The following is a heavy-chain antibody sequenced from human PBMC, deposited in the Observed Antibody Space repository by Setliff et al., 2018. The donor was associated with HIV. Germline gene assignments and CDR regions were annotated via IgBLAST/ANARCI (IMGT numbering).Heavy chain of an antibody. CDR2: IYYSGST. D-gene: IGHD3-22*01. J-gene: IGHJ1*01. CDR1: GGSISNHY. CDR3: ASTYYYDSLHFHH. Sequence: PSETLSLTCSVSGGSISNHYWSWIRQPPGKGLEWIGYIYYSGSTNYNPSLKSRVTMSVDTSKNQFSLKLRSVTAADTAVYYCASTYYYDSLHFHHWGQGTLVTVSS. V-gene: IGHV4-59*11.